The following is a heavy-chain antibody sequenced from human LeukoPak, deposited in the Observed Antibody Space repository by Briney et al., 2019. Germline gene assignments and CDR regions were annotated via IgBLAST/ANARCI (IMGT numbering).Heavy chain of an antibody. CDR2: INHSGST. CDR1: GGSFSGYY. Sequence: PSETLSLTCAVYGGSFSGYYWSWIRQPPGKGLEWIGEINHSGSTNYNPSLKSRVTISVDTSKNQFSLKLSSVTAADTAVYYCARRGAARRYDGLDVWGQGTTVTVSS. D-gene: IGHD6-6*01. CDR3: ARRGAARRYDGLDV. J-gene: IGHJ6*02. V-gene: IGHV4-34*01.